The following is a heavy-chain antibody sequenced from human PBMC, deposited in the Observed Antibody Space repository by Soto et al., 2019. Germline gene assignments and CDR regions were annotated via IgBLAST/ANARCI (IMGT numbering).Heavy chain of an antibody. CDR3: AKGSSGGSCSFDY. CDR2: ISGSGGST. J-gene: IGHJ4*02. D-gene: IGHD2-15*01. V-gene: IGHV3-23*01. CDR1: GFNFSSYA. Sequence: EVQLLESGGGLVQPGGSLRLSCAASGFNFSSYAMSWVRQAPGKGLEWVSAISGSGGSTYYADSVKGRFTISRDNSKNTLYLQMNSLRAEDTAVYYCAKGSSGGSCSFDYWGQGTLVTVSS.